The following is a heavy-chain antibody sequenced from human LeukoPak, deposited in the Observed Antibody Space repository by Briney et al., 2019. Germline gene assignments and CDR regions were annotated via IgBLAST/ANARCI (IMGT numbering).Heavy chain of an antibody. CDR1: GYTFTGYC. V-gene: IGHV1-2*06. Sequence: ASVKVSCKASGYTFTGYCMHWVRQAPGQGLEWMGRINPNSGGTNYAQKFQGRVTMTRDTSISTAYMELSRLRSDDTAVYYCARDEGYCSSTNCYDDFDYWGQGTLVTVSS. D-gene: IGHD2-2*01. CDR2: INPNSGGT. CDR3: ARDEGYCSSTNCYDDFDY. J-gene: IGHJ4*02.